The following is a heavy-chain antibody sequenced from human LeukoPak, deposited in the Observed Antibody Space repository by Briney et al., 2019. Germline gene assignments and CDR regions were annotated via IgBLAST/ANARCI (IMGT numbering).Heavy chain of an antibody. CDR1: GGSISRSSYH. D-gene: IGHD6-6*01. J-gene: IGHJ4*02. CDR2: IYYSGTT. CDR3: ARQAGPKTYSCSSPDY. Sequence: PSETLSLTCTVSGGSISRSSYHWGWIRQPPGKGLEWIGSIYYSGTTYYNPSLMSRVTISVDTSKNQFSLKVSSVTAADTAVYYCARQAGPKTYSCSSPDYWGQGTLVTVSS. V-gene: IGHV4-39*01.